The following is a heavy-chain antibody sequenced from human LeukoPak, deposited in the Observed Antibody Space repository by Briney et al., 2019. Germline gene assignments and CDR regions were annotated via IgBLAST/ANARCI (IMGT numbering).Heavy chain of an antibody. D-gene: IGHD1-14*01. Sequence: SETLSLTCDVYGASFTGYYWGWIRQPPGKGLEWIGNIYSSGSTFYNPSLKSRVTISVDTSKNQFSLNLSSVTAADTAVYYCARDLTGVWYFDLWGRGTLVTVSS. CDR3: ARDLTGVWYFDL. CDR1: GASFTGYY. V-gene: IGHV4-34*01. CDR2: IYSSGST. J-gene: IGHJ2*01.